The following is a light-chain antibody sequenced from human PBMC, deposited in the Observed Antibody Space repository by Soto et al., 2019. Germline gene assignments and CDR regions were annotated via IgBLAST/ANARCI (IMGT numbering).Light chain of an antibody. CDR3: HQRQYWPPIT. CDR1: LSVSVY. V-gene: IGKV3-11*01. J-gene: IGKJ1*01. Sequence: VVLAQSPATLCLSEGERATLSFRTSLSVSVYLDWYQQKPGQAPRLLISDASNRATGIPARFSGSGSGTDFTLTISSLEPEDFAVYYCHQRQYWPPITFGQGTKVDIK. CDR2: DAS.